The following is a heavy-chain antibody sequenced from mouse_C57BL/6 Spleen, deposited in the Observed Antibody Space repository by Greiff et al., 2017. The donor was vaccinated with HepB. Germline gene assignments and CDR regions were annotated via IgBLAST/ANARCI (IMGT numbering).Heavy chain of an antibody. D-gene: IGHD2-5*01. CDR2: IDPETGGT. J-gene: IGHJ4*01. V-gene: IGHV1-15*01. Sequence: QVQLQQSGAELVRPGASVTLSCKASGYTFTDYEMHWVKQTPVHGLEWIGAIDPETGGTAYNQKFKGKAILTADKSSSTAYMELRILTSEDSAVYYCTRYDYSNYLYYAMDYWGQGTSVTVSS. CDR3: TRYDYSNYLYYAMDY. CDR1: GYTFTDYE.